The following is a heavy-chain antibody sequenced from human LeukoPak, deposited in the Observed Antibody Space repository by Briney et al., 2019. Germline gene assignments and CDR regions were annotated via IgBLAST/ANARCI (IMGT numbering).Heavy chain of an antibody. CDR2: FDPEDGET. D-gene: IGHD6-13*01. J-gene: IGHJ4*02. CDR1: GYTLTELS. Sequence: ASVKVSCKVSGYTLTELSMHWVRQAPGKGLEWVGGFDPEDGETIYAQKLQGRVTMTTDTSTSTAYMELRSLRSDDTAVYYCARSIGSSSWNNVDYWGQGTLVTVSS. V-gene: IGHV1-24*01. CDR3: ARSIGSSSWNNVDY.